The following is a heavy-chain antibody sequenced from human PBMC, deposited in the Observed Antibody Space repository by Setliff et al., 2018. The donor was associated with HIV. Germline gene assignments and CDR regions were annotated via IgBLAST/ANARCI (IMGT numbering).Heavy chain of an antibody. V-gene: IGHV4-59*02. J-gene: IGHJ3*01. CDR1: GMSVSGYY. CDR2: IYHTGTT. Sequence: ETLSLTCRVSGMSVSGYYWSWIRQSPGKGLEWIGYIYHTGTTSYNPSLKSRVTIQIDRSNNHFSLNLRSATTADTAVYFCARDHELGAFDLWGQGTMVTVSS. CDR3: ARDHELGAFDL. D-gene: IGHD1-26*01.